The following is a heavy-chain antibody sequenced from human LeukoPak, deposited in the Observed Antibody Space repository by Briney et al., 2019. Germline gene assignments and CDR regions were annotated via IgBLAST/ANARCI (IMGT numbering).Heavy chain of an antibody. J-gene: IGHJ5*01. CDR3: AREPTYTSSWYSTCDS. V-gene: IGHV3-30*04. Sequence: GGSLRLSCAASGFTFSSYAMHWVRQAPGKGLEWVAVISYDGSNKYYADSVKGRFTISRDNSKNTLYLQMNSLRAEDTAVYYCAREPTYTSSWYSTCDSWGQGTLVTVSS. CDR2: ISYDGSNK. D-gene: IGHD6-13*01. CDR1: GFTFSSYA.